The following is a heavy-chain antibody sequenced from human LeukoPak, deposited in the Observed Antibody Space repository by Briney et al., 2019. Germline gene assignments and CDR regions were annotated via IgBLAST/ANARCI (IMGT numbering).Heavy chain of an antibody. Sequence: GRSLRLSSAASGFTFSSYAMHWVRQAPGKGLEWVAVISYDGSNKYYADSVKGRFTISRDNSKNTLYLQMNSLRAEDTAVYYCATLGGGSVKMATINAFDIWGQGTMVTVSS. CDR2: ISYDGSNK. CDR3: ATLGGGSVKMATINAFDI. V-gene: IGHV3-30-3*01. J-gene: IGHJ3*02. CDR1: GFTFSSYA. D-gene: IGHD5-24*01.